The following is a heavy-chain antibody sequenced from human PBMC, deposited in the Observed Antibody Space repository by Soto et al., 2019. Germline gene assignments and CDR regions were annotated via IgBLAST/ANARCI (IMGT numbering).Heavy chain of an antibody. CDR1: RFTFSSYA. CDR3: AKDGYSITRNTTLDY. CDR2: ISVSGVST. J-gene: IGHJ4*02. D-gene: IGHD2-2*01. V-gene: IGHV3-23*01. Sequence: GGSLRLSCAASRFTFSSYAMCWVRQAPGKGLEWVSSISVSGVSTYYADSVKGRFTISRDNSKNTLYLQMNSLRAEDTAVYYCAKDGYSITRNTTLDYWGKGTLVNVSS.